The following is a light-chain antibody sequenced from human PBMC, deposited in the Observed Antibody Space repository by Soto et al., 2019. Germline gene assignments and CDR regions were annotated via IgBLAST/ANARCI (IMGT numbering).Light chain of an antibody. CDR1: QSVNST. CDR3: QQYNNWPLT. CDR2: GAS. Sequence: EIVMTQSPATLSVSPGERATLSCRASQSVNSTLAWYQHKPGQAPTLLIYGASTRATGIPARFSGSGSGTEFTLTISSLQSEDFAVYYCQQYNNWPLTFGGGTKVDIK. J-gene: IGKJ4*01. V-gene: IGKV3-15*01.